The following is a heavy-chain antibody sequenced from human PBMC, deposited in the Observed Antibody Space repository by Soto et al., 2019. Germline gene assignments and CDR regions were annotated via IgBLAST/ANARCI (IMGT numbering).Heavy chain of an antibody. CDR3: AKGGRWADFDF. J-gene: IGHJ4*02. V-gene: IGHV3-23*01. D-gene: IGHD6-13*01. CDR2: ITGRGDST. CDR1: GFTFNNYA. Sequence: GGSLRLSCAASGFTFNNYALSWVRQAPGKGLEWVSTITGRGDSTYYADSVKGRVTISRENSKNRVFLQLNGLRAGDTAVYYCAKGGRWADFDFWGQGTLVTVSS.